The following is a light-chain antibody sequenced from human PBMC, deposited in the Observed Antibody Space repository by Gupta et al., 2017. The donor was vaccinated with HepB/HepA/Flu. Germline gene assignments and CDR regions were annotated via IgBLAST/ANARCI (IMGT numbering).Light chain of an antibody. CDR3: QQYDNLPPLT. J-gene: IGKJ4*01. CDR2: DAS. CDR1: QDISNY. Sequence: DIQMTQSPSSLSASVADRVTITCQASQDISNYLNWYQQKPGKAPKLLIFDASNLESGVPSRFSGSGSGTDFTCTISSLVPEDIATYYCQQYDNLPPLTFGGGTKVEIK. V-gene: IGKV1-33*01.